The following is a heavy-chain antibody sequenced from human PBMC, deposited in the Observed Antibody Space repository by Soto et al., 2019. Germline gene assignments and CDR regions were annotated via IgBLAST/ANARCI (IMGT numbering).Heavy chain of an antibody. D-gene: IGHD3-16*01. CDR3: AKDMGDREPLPLDY. Sequence: EVQLLESGGGLVQPGGSLRLSCAASGFTFSRYAMSWVRQAPGKGLEWVSTISGSGYNTYYADSVKGRFSISRDNSENTLYLQMSSLRAEDTAVFYCAKDMGDREPLPLDYWGQGTLVTVSS. J-gene: IGHJ4*02. CDR1: GFTFSRYA. V-gene: IGHV3-23*01. CDR2: ISGSGYNT.